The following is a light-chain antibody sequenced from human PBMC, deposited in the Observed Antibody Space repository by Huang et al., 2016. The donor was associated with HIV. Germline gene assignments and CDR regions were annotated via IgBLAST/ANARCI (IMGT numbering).Light chain of an antibody. CDR2: SAS. CDR3: QQSYSTLIT. CDR1: QSFDGY. V-gene: IGKV1-39*01. Sequence: IQMTQSPSSLSASVGDRVTITCRASQSFDGYLNWYQQKPGKAPKLLLSSASTLHTGVPPRFSGSGSGTDYTLIIDNLQPDDFATYFCQQSYSTLITFGQGSRLDNK. J-gene: IGKJ5*01.